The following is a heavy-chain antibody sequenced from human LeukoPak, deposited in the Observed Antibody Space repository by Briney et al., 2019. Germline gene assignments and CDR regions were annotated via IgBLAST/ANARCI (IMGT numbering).Heavy chain of an antibody. Sequence: ASVKVSCKASGGTFSSYAISWVRQAPGQGLEWMGGIIPIFGTTNYAQKFQGRVTITTDESTGTAYMELSSLRSDDTAVYYCARDRATTVTKSFAFDIWGQGTMVTVSS. D-gene: IGHD4-17*01. CDR2: IIPIFGTT. V-gene: IGHV1-69*05. CDR1: GGTFSSYA. J-gene: IGHJ3*02. CDR3: ARDRATTVTKSFAFDI.